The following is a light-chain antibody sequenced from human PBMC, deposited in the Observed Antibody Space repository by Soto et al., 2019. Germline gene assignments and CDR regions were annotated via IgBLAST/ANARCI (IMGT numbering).Light chain of an antibody. CDR1: SSDVGGYNY. J-gene: IGLJ2*01. CDR3: SSYTSSSTVV. CDR2: EVS. Sequence: QAVVTQPASVSGSPGQSITISCTGTSSDVGGYNYVSWYQQHPGKAPKLMIYEVSNRPSGVSNRFSGSKSGNTASLTISGLQAEDEADYCCSSYTSSSTVVFGGGTKLTVL. V-gene: IGLV2-14*01.